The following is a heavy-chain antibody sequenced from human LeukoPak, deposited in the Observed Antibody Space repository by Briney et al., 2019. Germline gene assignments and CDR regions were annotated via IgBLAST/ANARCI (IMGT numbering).Heavy chain of an antibody. CDR2: FSYSGST. J-gene: IGHJ4*02. Sequence: SETLSLTCTVSGVSISDYHWIWIRQPPAKGLEWMGYFSYSGSTRYNPSLKSRVTMSVDTSKNQFSLRLISVAAADTAIYYCARMYSGTSYYFDFWGQGTLVTVSS. CDR3: ARMYSGTSYYFDF. V-gene: IGHV4-59*01. CDR1: GVSISDYH. D-gene: IGHD1-26*01.